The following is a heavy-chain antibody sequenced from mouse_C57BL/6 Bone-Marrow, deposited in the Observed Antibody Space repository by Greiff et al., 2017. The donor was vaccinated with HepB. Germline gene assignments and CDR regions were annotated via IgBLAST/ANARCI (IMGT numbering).Heavy chain of an antibody. Sequence: EVKLQESGGGLVKPGGSLKLSCAASGFTFSDYGMHWVRQAPEKGLEWVAYISSGSSTIYYADTVKGRFTISRDNAKNTLFLQMTSLRSEDTAMYYCAREVYYFDYWGQGTTLPVSS. CDR3: AREVYYFDY. CDR2: ISSGSSTI. V-gene: IGHV5-17*01. CDR1: GFTFSDYG. J-gene: IGHJ2*01.